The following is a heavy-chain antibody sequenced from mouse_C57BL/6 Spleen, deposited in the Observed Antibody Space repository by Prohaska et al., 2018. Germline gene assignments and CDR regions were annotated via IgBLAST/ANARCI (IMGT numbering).Heavy chain of an antibody. CDR2: ISSGGSYT. Sequence: LEWFATISSGGSYTYYPDSVKGRFTISRDNAKNTLYLQMSSLKSEDTAMYYCARQGYGNDRYFDVWGTGTTVTVSS. J-gene: IGHJ1*03. D-gene: IGHD2-10*02. V-gene: IGHV5-6*01. CDR3: ARQGYGNDRYFDV.